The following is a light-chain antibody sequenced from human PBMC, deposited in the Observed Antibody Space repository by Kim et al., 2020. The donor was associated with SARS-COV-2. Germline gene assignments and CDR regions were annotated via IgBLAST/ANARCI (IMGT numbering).Light chain of an antibody. Sequence: GQSVTISCTGTSSDVGGYNYVSWYHQHPGKAPILMIYDVSKRPSGVPDRFSGSKSGNTASLTISGLQAEDEADYYCCSYAGSYTYVFGTGTKVTVL. V-gene: IGLV2-11*01. CDR2: DVS. J-gene: IGLJ1*01. CDR1: SSDVGGYNY. CDR3: CSYAGSYTYV.